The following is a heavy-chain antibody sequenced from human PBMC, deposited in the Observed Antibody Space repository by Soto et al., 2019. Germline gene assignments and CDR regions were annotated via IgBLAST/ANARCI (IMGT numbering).Heavy chain of an antibody. V-gene: IGHV3-66*04. Sequence: GGSLRLSCAASGFTVSSNYMTWVRQAPGKGLEWVSLVYSGGDSYFADSVKGRFIISRDNAENSLYLQMNSLRAEDTAVYYCVRHTCPDCYSIGYWGLGTLVTVSS. CDR3: VRHTCPDCYSIGY. CDR2: VYSGGDS. D-gene: IGHD2-21*02. CDR1: GFTVSSNY. J-gene: IGHJ4*02.